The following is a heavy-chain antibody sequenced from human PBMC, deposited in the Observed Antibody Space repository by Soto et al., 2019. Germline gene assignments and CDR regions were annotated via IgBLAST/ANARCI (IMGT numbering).Heavy chain of an antibody. V-gene: IGHV4-39*01. Sequence: SETLSLTCSVSGGSISRSIFHWAWIRHPPGKGPEWIGSLYYSGSPFYNPSLKSRVTISIDTSKNQFSLRLSSVTAADTALYYCARRGESGYYSFFDYWGQGTLVTVSS. D-gene: IGHD3-3*01. CDR2: LYYSGSP. CDR3: ARRGESGYYSFFDY. CDR1: GGSISRSIFH. J-gene: IGHJ4*02.